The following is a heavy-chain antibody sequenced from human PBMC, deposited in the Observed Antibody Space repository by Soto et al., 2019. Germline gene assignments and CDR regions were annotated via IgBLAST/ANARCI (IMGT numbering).Heavy chain of an antibody. D-gene: IGHD4-17*01. V-gene: IGHV3-48*01. CDR2: ISSDSNTI. CDR1: GFTFSSYN. Sequence: PGGSLRLSCAASGFTFSSYNMNWVRQAPGKGLEWVSYISSDSNTIHYADSVKGRFTLSRDNAKNSLNLQMNSLRAEDTAVYYCALSYAPFDYWGQGTPVTVSS. J-gene: IGHJ4*02. CDR3: ALSYAPFDY.